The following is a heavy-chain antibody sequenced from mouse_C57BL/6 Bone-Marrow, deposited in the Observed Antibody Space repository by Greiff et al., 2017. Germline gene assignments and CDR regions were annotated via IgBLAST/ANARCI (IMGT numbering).Heavy chain of an antibody. J-gene: IGHJ1*03. D-gene: IGHD1-1*01. V-gene: IGHV1-82*01. Sequence: VQLVESGPKLVKPGASVKISCKASGYAFSSSWMNWVKQRPGKGLEWIGRIYPGDGDTNYNGKFKGKATLTADTSSSTAYMQLSNLTSEDSAVYFCANYYGSSYCYFDVWGTGTTVTVSS. CDR2: IYPGDGDT. CDR1: GYAFSSSW. CDR3: ANYYGSSYCYFDV.